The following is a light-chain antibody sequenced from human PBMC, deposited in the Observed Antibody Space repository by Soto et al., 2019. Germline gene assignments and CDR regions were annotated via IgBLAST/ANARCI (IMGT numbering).Light chain of an antibody. J-gene: IGKJ4*01. V-gene: IGKV3-20*01. Sequence: EIVLTQSPGTLSLSPGDRATLSCRASQSVSFSYLACYQQKAGQAPRLLIYGASSRATGIPDRFSGSESGTDFTLAISRLEPEDFAVYYCQQYGSSPLTFGGGTQVEIK. CDR3: QQYGSSPLT. CDR1: QSVSFSY. CDR2: GAS.